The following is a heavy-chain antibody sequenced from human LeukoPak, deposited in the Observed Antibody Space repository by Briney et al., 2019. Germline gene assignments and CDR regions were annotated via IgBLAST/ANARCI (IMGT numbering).Heavy chain of an antibody. D-gene: IGHD2-15*01. Sequence: SETLSLTCTVSGGSISSSSYYWGWIRQPPGKGLEWIGSIYYSGSTYYNPSLKSRVTISVDTSKNQFSLKLSSVTAADTAVYYCARRGYCSGGSCYPSWFDPWGQGTLVTVSS. CDR1: GGSISSSSYY. CDR3: ARRGYCSGGSCYPSWFDP. CDR2: IYYSGST. J-gene: IGHJ5*02. V-gene: IGHV4-39*01.